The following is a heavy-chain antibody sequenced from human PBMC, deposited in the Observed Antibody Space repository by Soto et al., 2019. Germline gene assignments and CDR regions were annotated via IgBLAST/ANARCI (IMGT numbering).Heavy chain of an antibody. V-gene: IGHV4-4*02. J-gene: IGHJ6*02. D-gene: IGHD5-18*01. CDR3: ARAGKSGTAMDYYYGMDV. Sequence: SETLSLTCAVSGGSISSSNWWSWVRQPPGKGLEWIGEIYHSGSTNYNPSLKSRVTISVDKSKNHFSLKLSSVTAADTAVYYFARAGKSGTAMDYYYGMDVWGQGTTVTVSS. CDR1: GGSISSSNW. CDR2: IYHSGST.